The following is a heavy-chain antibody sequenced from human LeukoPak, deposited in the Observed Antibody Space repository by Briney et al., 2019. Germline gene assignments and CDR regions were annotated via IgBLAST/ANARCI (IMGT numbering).Heavy chain of an antibody. CDR1: GDSISTSSYY. Sequence: SETLSLTCSVSGDSISTSSYYWGWIRQPPGKGLEWIGTIYYSGSTYYNPSLTSRVTISVDTSKNQFSLKLSSVTAADTAVYYCARQWLVRGAYYYYYMDVWGKGTTVTISS. CDR3: ARQWLVRGAYYYYYMDV. V-gene: IGHV4-39*01. CDR2: IYYSGST. J-gene: IGHJ6*03. D-gene: IGHD6-19*01.